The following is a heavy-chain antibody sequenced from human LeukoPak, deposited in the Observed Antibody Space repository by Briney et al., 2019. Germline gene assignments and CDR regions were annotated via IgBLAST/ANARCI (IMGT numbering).Heavy chain of an antibody. J-gene: IGHJ5*02. V-gene: IGHV3-30-3*01. CDR2: ILYDGSNK. Sequence: GRSLRLSCAASGFTFSSYAMHWVRQAPGKGLEWVAVILYDGSNKYYADSVKGRFTISRDNSKNTLYLQMNSLRAEDTAVYYCARDPSPEVVVISWFDPWGQGTLVTVSS. CDR1: GFTFSSYA. CDR3: ARDPSPEVVVISWFDP. D-gene: IGHD3-22*01.